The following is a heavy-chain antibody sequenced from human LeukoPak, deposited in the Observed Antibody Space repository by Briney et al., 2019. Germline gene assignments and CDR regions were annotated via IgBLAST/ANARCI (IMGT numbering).Heavy chain of an antibody. J-gene: IGHJ4*02. CDR3: ARCFDCTTTSCYPFDY. Sequence: GESLKISCKASGYSFTNYWIGWVRQMPGKGLEWMGIIYPGDSDTRYSPSFQGQVTISADKSITTAYLQWSSLKASDTTMYYCARCFDCTTTSCYPFDYWGQGTLVTVSS. CDR1: GYSFTNYW. CDR2: IYPGDSDT. V-gene: IGHV5-51*01. D-gene: IGHD2-2*01.